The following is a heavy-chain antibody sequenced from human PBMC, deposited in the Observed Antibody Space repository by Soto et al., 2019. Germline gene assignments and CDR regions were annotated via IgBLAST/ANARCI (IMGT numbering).Heavy chain of an antibody. J-gene: IGHJ4*02. Sequence: GESLKISCMTSGYSFSTYWVGWVRQMPGKGLEWMAIMYPGDSDTKYSPSFQGQVTISADKSTSIAYLQWSSLKASDTAIYYCARSPDYDILTGYYHFDYWGQGTLVTVSS. D-gene: IGHD3-9*01. CDR1: GYSFSTYW. CDR2: MYPGDSDT. CDR3: ARSPDYDILTGYYHFDY. V-gene: IGHV5-51*01.